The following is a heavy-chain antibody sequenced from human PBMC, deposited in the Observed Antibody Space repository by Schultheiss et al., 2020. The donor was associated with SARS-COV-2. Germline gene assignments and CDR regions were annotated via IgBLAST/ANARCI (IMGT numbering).Heavy chain of an antibody. Sequence: SETLSLTCAVYGGSFSGYYWNWIRQPPGKGLEWIGYIYYSGSTNYNPSLKSRVTISVDTSKNQFSLKLSSVTAADTAVYYCARGGPADCSSTSCYWDFDYWGQGTLVTVSS. D-gene: IGHD2-2*01. J-gene: IGHJ4*02. CDR3: ARGGPADCSSTSCYWDFDY. CDR1: GGSFSGYY. V-gene: IGHV4-59*12. CDR2: IYYSGST.